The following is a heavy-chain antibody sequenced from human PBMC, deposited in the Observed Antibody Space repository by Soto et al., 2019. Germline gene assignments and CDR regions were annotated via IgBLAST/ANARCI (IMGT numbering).Heavy chain of an antibody. J-gene: IGHJ6*02. D-gene: IGHD4-17*01. CDR3: ARSAVTKYYYYYGMDV. V-gene: IGHV3-30*03. Sequence: GGSLRLSCAASGFTFSSYGMHGVRQAPGKGLEWVAVISYDGSNKYYADSVKGRFTISRDNSKNTLYLQMNSLRAEDTAVYYCARSAVTKYYYYYGMDVWGQGTTVTVSS. CDR2: ISYDGSNK. CDR1: GFTFSSYG.